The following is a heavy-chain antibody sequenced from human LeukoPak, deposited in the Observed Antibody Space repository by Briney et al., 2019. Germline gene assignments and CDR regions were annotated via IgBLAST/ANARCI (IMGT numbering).Heavy chain of an antibody. CDR2: IKQDGSEK. Sequence: AGGSLRLSCAVSGFSVSGYRMTWVRQAPGKGLEWVANIKQDGSEKNYVDSVKGRFTISRDNAENSLFLQMNSLRVEDTAVYYCAREWQGGIAAAGTRIEGDYWGQGTLVAVSS. CDR3: AREWQGGIAAAGTRIEGDY. J-gene: IGHJ4*02. D-gene: IGHD6-13*01. CDR1: GFSVSGYR. V-gene: IGHV3-7*01.